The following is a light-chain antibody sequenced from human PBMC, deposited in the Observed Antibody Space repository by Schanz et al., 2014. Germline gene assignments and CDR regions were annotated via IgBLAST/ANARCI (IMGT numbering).Light chain of an antibody. J-gene: IGKJ2*01. CDR3: QQYGLSPRFT. CDR2: DAS. V-gene: IGKV3-20*01. CDR1: QSVGTN. Sequence: EIVLTQSPDTLSLSPGERATLSCRASQSVGTNVVWWHQKAAQPPRLLIYDASNRATAIPDRFSGTGSGTEFTLTVTRLEPEDFAVYYCQQYGLSPRFTFGTGTNLEI.